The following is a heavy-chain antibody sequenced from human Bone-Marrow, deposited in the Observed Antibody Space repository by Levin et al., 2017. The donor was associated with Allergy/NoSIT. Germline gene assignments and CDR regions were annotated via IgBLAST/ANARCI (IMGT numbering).Heavy chain of an antibody. CDR3: ARDDTVGYLDS. CDR1: GGSIRSYL. Sequence: SETLSLTCNVSGGSIRSYLWTWVRQPPGKGLEWIGYIYYTGRTNYNPSLKSRVSISVDASKKQFSLNLRSVTAADTAIYYCARDDTVGYLDSWGQGILVTVSS. CDR2: IYYTGRT. D-gene: IGHD1-26*01. J-gene: IGHJ5*01. V-gene: IGHV4-59*01.